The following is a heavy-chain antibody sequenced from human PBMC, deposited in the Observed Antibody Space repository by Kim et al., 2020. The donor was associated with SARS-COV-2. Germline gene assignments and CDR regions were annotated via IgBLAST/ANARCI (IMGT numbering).Heavy chain of an antibody. Sequence: NPSLKSRVTISVDTSKNQFSLKLSSVTAADTAVYYCAGWPRGVAIYFDYWGQGTLVTVSS. V-gene: IGHV4-34*01. CDR3: AGWPRGVAIYFDY. J-gene: IGHJ4*02. D-gene: IGHD3-10*01.